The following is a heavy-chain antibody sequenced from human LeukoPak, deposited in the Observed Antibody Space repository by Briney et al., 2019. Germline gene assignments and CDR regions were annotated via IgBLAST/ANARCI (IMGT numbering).Heavy chain of an antibody. J-gene: IGHJ6*02. V-gene: IGHV4-39*01. D-gene: IGHD3-10*01. CDR2: IYYSGST. Sequence: SETLSLTCTVSGGSISSSSYYWGWIRQPPGKGLEWIGSIYYSGSTYYNPSLKSRVTISVDTSKNQFSLKLSSVTAADTAVYYCARGRGLLWFGELLSPYYYYGMDVWGQGTTVTVSS. CDR1: GGSISSSSYY. CDR3: ARGRGLLWFGELLSPYYYYGMDV.